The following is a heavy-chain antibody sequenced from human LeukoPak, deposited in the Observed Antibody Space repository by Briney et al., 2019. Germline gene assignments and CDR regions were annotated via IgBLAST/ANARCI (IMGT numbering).Heavy chain of an antibody. CDR3: ARDAITIFGVVINWFDS. D-gene: IGHD3-3*01. CDR2: FFYSGTT. J-gene: IGHJ5*01. CDR1: GDSITSTSYY. Sequence: PSETLSLTCSVSGDSITSTSYYRAWIRQPPGKGLEWIGSFFYSGTTHYTPSLRSRVSISVDTAKNQFSLKLSSVTAADTAVYYCARDAITIFGVVINWFDSWGPGTLVTVSS. V-gene: IGHV4-39*07.